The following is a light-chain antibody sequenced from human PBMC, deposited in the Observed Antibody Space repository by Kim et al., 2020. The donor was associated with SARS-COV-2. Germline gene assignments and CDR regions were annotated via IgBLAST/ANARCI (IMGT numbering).Light chain of an antibody. V-gene: IGKV1-5*03. Sequence: LSASVGDRVTITCRASQSISSWLAWYQQKPGKAPKVLIYKASSLESGVPSRFSGSGSGTEFTLTISSLQPDDFATYYCHQYNSYSFGQGTRLEIK. J-gene: IGKJ5*01. CDR1: QSISSW. CDR2: KAS. CDR3: HQYNSYS.